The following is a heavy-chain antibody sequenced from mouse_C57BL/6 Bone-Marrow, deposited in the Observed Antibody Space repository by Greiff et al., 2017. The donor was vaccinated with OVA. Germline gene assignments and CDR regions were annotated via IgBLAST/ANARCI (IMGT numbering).Heavy chain of an antibody. D-gene: IGHD1-1*01. J-gene: IGHJ3*01. CDR1: GFTFSDYG. CDR3: ARDYGSTNPFAY. Sequence: EVQGVESGGGLVQPGGSLKLSCAASGFTFSDYGMAWVRQAPRKGPEWVAFISNLAYSIYYADTVTGRFTISRENAKNTLYLEMSSLRSEDTAMYYCARDYGSTNPFAYWGQGTLVTVSA. V-gene: IGHV5-15*01. CDR2: ISNLAYSI.